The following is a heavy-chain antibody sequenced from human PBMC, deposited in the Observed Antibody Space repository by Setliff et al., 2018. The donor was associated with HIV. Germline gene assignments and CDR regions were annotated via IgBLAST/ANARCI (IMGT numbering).Heavy chain of an antibody. CDR1: GYSISRNYY. D-gene: IGHD1-1*01. J-gene: IGHJ6*02. V-gene: IGHV4-38-2*02. CDR2: MPGSGNT. Sequence: PSETLSLTCSVSGYSISRNYYWGWIRQSPGKGLEWIASMPGSGNTHYNPSLQSRITISMDTSKNQFSLTLSSVTAADTAIYFCMRDGSRTTGMTGYYYGVDVWGQGTTVTVSS. CDR3: MRDGSRTTGMTGYYYGVDV.